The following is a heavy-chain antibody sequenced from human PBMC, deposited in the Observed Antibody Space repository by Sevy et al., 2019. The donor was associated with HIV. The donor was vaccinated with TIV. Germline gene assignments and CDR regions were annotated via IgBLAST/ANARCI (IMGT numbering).Heavy chain of an antibody. CDR2: INSDGSST. CDR3: ARDQNFNYYDSSGYFDY. CDR1: GFTFSSYW. D-gene: IGHD3-22*01. Sequence: GGSLRLSCAASGFTFSSYWMHWVRQAPGKGLVWVSRINSDGSSTSYADSVKVRFTISRENAKNTMYLQRNSLRAEDTAVYYCARDQNFNYYDSSGYFDYWGQGTLVTVSS. J-gene: IGHJ4*02. V-gene: IGHV3-74*01.